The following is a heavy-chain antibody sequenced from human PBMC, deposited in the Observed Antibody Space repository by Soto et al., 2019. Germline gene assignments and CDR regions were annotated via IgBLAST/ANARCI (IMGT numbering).Heavy chain of an antibody. J-gene: IGHJ5*02. Sequence: ASVKVSCKASVYTFTGYYMHWVRQAPGQGLEWMGWINPNSGGTNYAQKFQGWVTMTRDTSISTAYMELSRLRSDDTAVYYCARGVGSGSYYNQYNWFDPWGQGTLVTVSS. CDR3: ARGVGSGSYYNQYNWFDP. CDR2: INPNSGGT. V-gene: IGHV1-2*04. D-gene: IGHD3-10*01. CDR1: VYTFTGYY.